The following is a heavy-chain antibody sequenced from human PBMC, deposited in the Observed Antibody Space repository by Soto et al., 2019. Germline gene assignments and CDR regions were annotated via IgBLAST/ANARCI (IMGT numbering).Heavy chain of an antibody. CDR2: FDPEDGET. CDR1: GYTVSKLP. V-gene: IGHV1-24*01. D-gene: IGHD2-15*01. J-gene: IGHJ5*02. CDR3: TARLGYCSGGICYNWFDP. Sequence: QVQLVQSGAEVKKPGASVKVSCELTGYTVSKLPMHWVRQAPGKGLEWMGGFDPEDGETIYAQKFHGRVTMTGDTSTDLAYMELGSLRAEDTAVYFCTARLGYCSGGICYNWFDPWGQGTLVTVSS.